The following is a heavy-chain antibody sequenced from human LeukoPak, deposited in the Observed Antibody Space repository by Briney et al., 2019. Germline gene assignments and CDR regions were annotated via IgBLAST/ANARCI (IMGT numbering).Heavy chain of an antibody. D-gene: IGHD6-13*01. Sequence: GGSLRLSCSAAGFTFSSYNMNSVRQAPGKWLEWVSSISGGGGSTYYADSVKGRFTISRDTSKNTLCLQMNSLRAADTAVYYCAKEIAAAGTGYWGQGTLVTVSS. CDR1: GFTFSSYN. CDR2: ISGGGGST. V-gene: IGHV3-23*01. CDR3: AKEIAAAGTGY. J-gene: IGHJ4*02.